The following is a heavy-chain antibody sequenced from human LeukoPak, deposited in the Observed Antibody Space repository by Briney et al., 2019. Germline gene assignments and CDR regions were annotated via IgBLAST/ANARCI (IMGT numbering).Heavy chain of an antibody. Sequence: GGSLRLSCAASGFTFASYSMNWVRQAPGKGLEWVANINQGGSDKYYVDSVKGRFTISRDNANNLLYLQMNSLRGEDTAVYYCTRDRSRAEDDWGQGTLVTVSS. CDR3: TRDRSRAEDD. CDR1: GFTFASYS. CDR2: INQGGSDK. J-gene: IGHJ4*02. V-gene: IGHV3-7*01. D-gene: IGHD1-14*01.